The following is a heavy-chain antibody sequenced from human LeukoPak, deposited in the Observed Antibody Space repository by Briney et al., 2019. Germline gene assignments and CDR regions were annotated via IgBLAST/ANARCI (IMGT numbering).Heavy chain of an antibody. CDR3: ASLGVLWFGELVQGEDYFDY. J-gene: IGHJ4*02. CDR1: GFTFSDCY. CDR2: ISSSGSTI. V-gene: IGHV3-11*01. Sequence: PGGSLRLSCAASGFTFSDCYMSWIRQAPGKGLEWVSYISSSGSTIYYADSVKGRFTISRDNAKNSLYLQMNSLRAEDTAVYYCASLGVLWFGELVQGEDYFDYWGQGTLVTVSS. D-gene: IGHD3-10*01.